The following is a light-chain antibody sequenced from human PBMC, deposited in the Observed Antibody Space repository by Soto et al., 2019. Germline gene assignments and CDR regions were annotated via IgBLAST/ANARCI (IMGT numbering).Light chain of an antibody. Sequence: DIQMTQSPFSLSASVGDRVTITCRASQSISNYLSWYQQKPGKAPKLLIYAASSLRSGVSSRFSGSGSGTDFTLTISSLQPEDFATYYCQQSDSTPWTFGQGTKVEIK. J-gene: IGKJ1*01. V-gene: IGKV1-39*01. CDR1: QSISNY. CDR3: QQSDSTPWT. CDR2: AAS.